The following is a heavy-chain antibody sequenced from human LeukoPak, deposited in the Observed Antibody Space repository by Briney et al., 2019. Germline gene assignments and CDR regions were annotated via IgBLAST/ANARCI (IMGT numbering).Heavy chain of an antibody. V-gene: IGHV4-38-2*02. D-gene: IGHD6-19*01. CDR1: GYSISSGYY. CDR3: ARDRFQSWSSGGHNWFDP. CDR2: IYHSGST. Sequence: PSETLSLTCTVSGYSISSGYYWGWIRQPPGKGLEWIGSIYHSGSTYYNPSLKSRVTISVDTSKNQFSLKLSSVTAADTAVYYCARDRFQSWSSGGHNWFDPWGQGTLVTVSS. J-gene: IGHJ5*01.